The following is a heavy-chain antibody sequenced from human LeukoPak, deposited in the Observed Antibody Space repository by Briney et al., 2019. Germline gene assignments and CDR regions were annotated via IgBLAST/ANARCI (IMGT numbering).Heavy chain of an antibody. CDR3: ARVLMTINYDSGDTLDY. V-gene: IGHV3-48*03. CDR2: ISSSGSTI. D-gene: IGHD4-17*01. J-gene: IGHJ4*02. Sequence: GGSLRLSCAASGFTFSRYEMNWVRQAPGKGLEWVSYISSSGSTIYYADSVKGRFTISRDNAKNSLYLQMNSLRAEDTAVYYCARVLMTINYDSGDTLDYWGQGTLVTVSS. CDR1: GFTFSRYE.